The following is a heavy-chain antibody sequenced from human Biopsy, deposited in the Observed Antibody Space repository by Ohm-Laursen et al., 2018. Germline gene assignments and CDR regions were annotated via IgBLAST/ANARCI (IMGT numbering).Heavy chain of an antibody. J-gene: IGHJ4*01. V-gene: IGHV3-9*01. CDR1: GFIFDNYG. D-gene: IGHD6-25*01. CDR2: INWNSGDI. Sequence: SLRLSCAASGFIFDNYGMHWVRHAPGKGLEWVSGINWNSGDIVYADSVKGRFTISRDNAKNSLSLQMNSLRAEDTALYYCARDRSGLTLTTLDFWGHGTLVTVSS. CDR3: ARDRSGLTLTTLDF.